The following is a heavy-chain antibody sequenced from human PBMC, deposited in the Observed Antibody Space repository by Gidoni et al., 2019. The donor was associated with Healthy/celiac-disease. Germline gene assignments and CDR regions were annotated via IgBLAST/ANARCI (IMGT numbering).Heavy chain of an antibody. CDR1: GFTFSRYG. V-gene: IGHV3-33*01. CDR3: ARDRWLLLKYYFDY. D-gene: IGHD3-22*01. CDR2: IWYDGSNK. Sequence: QVQLVESGGGVVQPGRSLRLSCAASGFTFSRYGMHWVRQAPGKGLEWVAVIWYDGSNKYYADSVKGRFTISRDNSKNTLYLQMNSLRAEDTAVYYCARDRWLLLKYYFDYWGQGTLVTVSS. J-gene: IGHJ4*02.